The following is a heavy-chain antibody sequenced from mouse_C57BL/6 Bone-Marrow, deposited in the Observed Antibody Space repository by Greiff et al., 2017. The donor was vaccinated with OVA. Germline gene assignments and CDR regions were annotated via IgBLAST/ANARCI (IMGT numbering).Heavy chain of an antibody. D-gene: IGHD4-1*01. CDR2: IDPENGDT. J-gene: IGHJ2*01. Sequence: VQLQQSGAELVRPGASVKLSCTASGFNIKDDYMHWVKQRPEQGLEWIGWIDPENGDTEYASKFQGKATITADTSSNTAYLQLSSLTSEDTAVYYCTSANWDSYFGYWGQGTTLTVAS. V-gene: IGHV14-4*01. CDR1: GFNIKDDY. CDR3: TSANWDSYFGY.